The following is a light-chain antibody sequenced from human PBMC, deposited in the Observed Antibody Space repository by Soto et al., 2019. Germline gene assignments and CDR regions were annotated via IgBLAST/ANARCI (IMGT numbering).Light chain of an antibody. J-gene: IGKJ4*01. CDR1: QSISSW. Sequence: DLQMTQSPSTMTASVGDRVSSTCRASQSISSWLAWYQQKPGKAPKLLIYKASSLESGVPSRCSGSGSGTEFTLTISNLQPDDFATYYCQQYNSYSLTFGGGTKVEIK. CDR3: QQYNSYSLT. V-gene: IGKV1-5*03. CDR2: KAS.